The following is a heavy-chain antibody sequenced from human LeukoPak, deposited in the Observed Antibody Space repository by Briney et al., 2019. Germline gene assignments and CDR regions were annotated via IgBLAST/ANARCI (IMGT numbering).Heavy chain of an antibody. CDR2: IDHNGRT. J-gene: IGHJ1*01. CDR3: ARHLGLMTNLQY. Sequence: SETLSLTCTVSGCSISRYYWSWIRLPPGKGLEYIGCIDHNGRTNYSPSLQSRVTMSVDTSKNQFSLNLTSVTAADTAVYYCARHLGLMTNLQYWGPGTLITVSS. CDR1: GCSISRYY. V-gene: IGHV4-59*08. D-gene: IGHD3-16*01.